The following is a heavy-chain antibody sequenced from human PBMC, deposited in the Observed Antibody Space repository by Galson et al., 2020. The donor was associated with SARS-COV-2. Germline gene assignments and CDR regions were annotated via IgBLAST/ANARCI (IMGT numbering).Heavy chain of an antibody. Sequence: GESLKISCVASGFTFGSYGMHWVRQAPGKGLEWVAVISYDGSNKYYADSVKGRFTISRDNSKNTLYLQMNSLRAEDTAVYYCARVYYDIVGEAFDIWGQGTMVTVSS. CDR2: ISYDGSNK. CDR1: GFTFGSYG. V-gene: IGHV3-30*03. J-gene: IGHJ3*02. D-gene: IGHD3-9*01. CDR3: ARVYYDIVGEAFDI.